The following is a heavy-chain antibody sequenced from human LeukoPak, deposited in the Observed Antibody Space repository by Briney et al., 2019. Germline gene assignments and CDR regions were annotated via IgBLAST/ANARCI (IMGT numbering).Heavy chain of an antibody. Sequence: PGGSLRLSCGASGFIVSNYWMHWVRQAPGKGLKWVSRISGDGSIIGYADSVKGRFTMSRDNAKNTLYLQMNSLRAKDTAVYYRARLSNSGSGSRNGAFDIWGQGTMVTVSS. V-gene: IGHV3-74*01. CDR3: ARLSNSGSGSRNGAFDI. CDR2: ISGDGSII. CDR1: GFIVSNYW. J-gene: IGHJ3*02. D-gene: IGHD3-10*01.